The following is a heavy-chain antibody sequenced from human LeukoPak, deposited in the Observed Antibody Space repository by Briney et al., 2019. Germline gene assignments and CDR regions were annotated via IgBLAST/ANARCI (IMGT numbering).Heavy chain of an antibody. CDR2: INSDGSST. J-gene: IGHJ3*02. D-gene: IGHD1-26*01. CDR3: ARGYRKSGSYYDAFDI. V-gene: IGHV3-74*01. Sequence: GGSLRLSCAASGFTFSSYWMYWVRQAPGKGLVWVSRINSDGSSTSYADSVKGRFTISRDNAKNTLYLQMNSLRAEDTAVYYCARGYRKSGSYYDAFDIWGQGTMVTVSS. CDR1: GFTFSSYW.